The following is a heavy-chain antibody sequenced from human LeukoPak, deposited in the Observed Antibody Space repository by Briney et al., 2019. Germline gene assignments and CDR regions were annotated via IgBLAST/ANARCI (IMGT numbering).Heavy chain of an antibody. Sequence: GGSLRLSCAASGFTFSSYGMHWVRQAPGKGLEWVAVIWYDGSNKYYADSVKGRFTISRDNSKNTLYLQMNSLRAEDTAVYYCARDLSREQLAEFGFDYWGQGTLVTVSS. CDR3: ARDLSREQLAEFGFDY. D-gene: IGHD6-6*01. J-gene: IGHJ4*02. V-gene: IGHV3-33*01. CDR2: IWYDGSNK. CDR1: GFTFSSYG.